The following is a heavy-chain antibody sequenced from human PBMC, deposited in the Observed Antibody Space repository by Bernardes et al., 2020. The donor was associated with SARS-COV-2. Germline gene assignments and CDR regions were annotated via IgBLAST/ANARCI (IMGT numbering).Heavy chain of an antibody. D-gene: IGHD3-16*02. CDR2: ISGSGGST. Sequence: LRLSCAASGFTFRIYGMTWVRQAPGKGLEWVSVISGSGGSTYYADSVKGRFTISRDNSKNTLYLQMNSLRAEDTAVYYCAKIGGDYIWGTYRQTVDFWGQGTLVTVSS. CDR1: GFTFRIYG. CDR3: AKIGGDYIWGTYRQTVDF. V-gene: IGHV3-23*01. J-gene: IGHJ4*02.